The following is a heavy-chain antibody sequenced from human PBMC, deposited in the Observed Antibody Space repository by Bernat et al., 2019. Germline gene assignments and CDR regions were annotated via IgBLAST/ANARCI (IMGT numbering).Heavy chain of an antibody. CDR2: IHHTGNT. CDR3: ARGFYDSLCYSNPFDY. V-gene: IGHV4-59*01. J-gene: IGHJ4*02. D-gene: IGHD3-22*01. CDR1: GVSISSSY. Sequence: QVQLQESGPGLVKPSETLSLTCSVSGVSISSSYWSWLRQPPGKGLEWIGYIHHTGNTNYNPSLRSRVTILLDTSQSQFSLKLSSVTAADSAVYYCARGFYDSLCYSNPFDYWGQGTLVTVSS.